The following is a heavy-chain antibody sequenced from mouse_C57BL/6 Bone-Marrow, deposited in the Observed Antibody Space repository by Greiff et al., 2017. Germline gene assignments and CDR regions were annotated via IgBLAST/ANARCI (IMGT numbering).Heavy chain of an antibody. V-gene: IGHV14-3*01. CDR1: GFNIKNTY. CDR2: IDPANGNT. Sequence: EVQLQESVAELVRPGASVKLSCTASGFNIKNTYMHWVKQRPEQGLEWIGRIDPANGNTKYAPKFQGKATITADTSSNTTYMQLISLTTEDTAIYYYANNYGNHGEFAYWGQGTLVTVSA. D-gene: IGHD2-1*01. J-gene: IGHJ3*01. CDR3: ANNYGNHGEFAY.